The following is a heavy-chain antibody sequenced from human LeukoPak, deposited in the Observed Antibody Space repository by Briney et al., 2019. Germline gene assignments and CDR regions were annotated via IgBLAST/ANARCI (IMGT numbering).Heavy chain of an antibody. CDR1: GGSISSGYW. D-gene: IGHD5/OR15-5a*01. J-gene: IGHJ4*02. Sequence: KPSGTLSLTCAVSGGSISSGYWWSWVRQPPGKGLEWIGEIYDRATPTYNPSLTSRVTISVDKSKNEVSLRLSSVTAADTAVYYCVKNGVYALSHWGQGALVTVSS. CDR2: IYDRATP. CDR3: VKNGVYALSH. V-gene: IGHV4-4*02.